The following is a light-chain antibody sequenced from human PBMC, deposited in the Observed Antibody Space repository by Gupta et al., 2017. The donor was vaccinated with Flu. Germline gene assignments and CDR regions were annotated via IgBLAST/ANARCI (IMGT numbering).Light chain of an antibody. Sequence: FIKQSRDSLARSLGERATINCKSSQSVLYSSNNKNYLTWYQQKPGQPPRVLIYWASTRESGVPDRFSGSGSGTDFTLTISSLQAEDVAIYYCQQFYEIPYSFGQGTRLEIK. CDR1: QSVLYSSNNKNY. J-gene: IGKJ2*03. V-gene: IGKV4-1*01. CDR2: WAS. CDR3: QQFYEIPYS.